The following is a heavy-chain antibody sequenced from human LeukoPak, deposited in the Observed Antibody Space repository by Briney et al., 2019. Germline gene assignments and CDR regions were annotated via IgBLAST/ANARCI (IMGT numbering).Heavy chain of an antibody. CDR1: GFTFSSYA. CDR2: ISYDGSNK. CDR3: ARDYYDSSGYYWGYFQH. D-gene: IGHD3-22*01. Sequence: PGGSLRLSCAASGFTFSSYAMHWVRQAPGKGLEWVAVISYDGSNKYYADSVKGRFTISRDNSKSTLYLQMNSLRAEGTAVYYCARDYYDSSGYYWGYFQHWGQGTLVTVSS. V-gene: IGHV3-30-3*01. J-gene: IGHJ1*01.